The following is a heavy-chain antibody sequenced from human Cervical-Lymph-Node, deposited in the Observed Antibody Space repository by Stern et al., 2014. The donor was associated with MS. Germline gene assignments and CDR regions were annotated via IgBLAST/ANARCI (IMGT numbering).Heavy chain of an antibody. Sequence: VQLVGSGPGLVKPSETLSLTCTVSGGSISSYYWSWIRQPPGKGLEWIGYIYYSGSTNYNPSLKSRVTISVDTSKNQFSLKLSAVTAADTAVYYCARGATQAFDPWGQGTLVTVSS. CDR2: IYYSGST. J-gene: IGHJ5*02. V-gene: IGHV4-59*01. CDR1: GGSISSYY. CDR3: ARGATQAFDP.